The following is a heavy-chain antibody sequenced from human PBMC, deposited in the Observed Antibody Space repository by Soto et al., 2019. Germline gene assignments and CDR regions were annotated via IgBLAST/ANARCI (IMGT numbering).Heavy chain of an antibody. CDR2: FDPEDGET. Sequence: ASVKVSCKVSGYTLTELSMHWVRQAPGKGLEWMGGFDPEDGETIYAQKFQGRVTMTEDTSTDTAYMELSSLRSEDTAVYYCVLWFGEANYYYGMDVWGQATTVTVSS. V-gene: IGHV1-24*01. CDR3: VLWFGEANYYYGMDV. D-gene: IGHD3-10*01. J-gene: IGHJ6*02. CDR1: GYTLTELS.